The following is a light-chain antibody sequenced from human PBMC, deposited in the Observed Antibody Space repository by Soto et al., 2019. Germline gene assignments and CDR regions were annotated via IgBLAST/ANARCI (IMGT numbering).Light chain of an antibody. Sequence: DIQLTKSPSTLSGSVGDRVTITCRASQTISSWLAWYQQNPGKAPKLLIYKASTLKSGVPSRFRGSGSGTEFTLTISSLQPDDFATYYCQHYSSYSEPFGQGTKVDI. J-gene: IGKJ1*01. CDR1: QTISSW. CDR3: QHYSSYSEP. CDR2: KAS. V-gene: IGKV1-5*03.